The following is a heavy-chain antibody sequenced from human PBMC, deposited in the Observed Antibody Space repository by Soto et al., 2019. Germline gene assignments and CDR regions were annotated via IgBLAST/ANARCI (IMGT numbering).Heavy chain of an antibody. D-gene: IGHD3-10*01. CDR3: ARVWDTMVRGVIPPAAFYYYYGMDV. J-gene: IGHJ6*02. Sequence: PSETLSLTCTVSGGSISSYYWSWIRQPPGKGLEWIGYIYHSGSTNYNPSLKSRVTISVDTSKNQFSLKLSSVTAADTAVYYCARVWDTMVRGVIPPAAFYYYYGMDVWGQGTTVTVSS. CDR1: GGSISSYY. CDR2: IYHSGST. V-gene: IGHV4-59*12.